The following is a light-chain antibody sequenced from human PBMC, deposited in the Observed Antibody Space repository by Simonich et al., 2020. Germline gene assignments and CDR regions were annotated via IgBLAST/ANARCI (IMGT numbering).Light chain of an antibody. CDR3: QQYDNLLIT. Sequence: DIQMTQSPSSLSASVGDRVTITCQASQDISNYLNWYQQKPGKDPKLLIYDASNLETGGPSRFSGSGSGTDFTFTISSLQPEDIATYYCQQYDNLLITFGQGTRLEIK. J-gene: IGKJ5*01. CDR1: QDISNY. V-gene: IGKV1-33*01. CDR2: DAS.